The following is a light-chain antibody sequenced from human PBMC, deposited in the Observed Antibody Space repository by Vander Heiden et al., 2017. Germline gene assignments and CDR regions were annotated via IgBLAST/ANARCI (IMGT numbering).Light chain of an antibody. J-gene: IGKJ1*01. CDR3: QQYYNLPWT. CDR1: QDISNY. V-gene: IGKV1-33*01. Sequence: DIQMTQSPSSLSASVGDRVTITFQASQDISNYLNWYQQKPGKAPKLLIYDASNLETGVPSRFSGSGSGTDFTFTISSLQPEDIATYYCQQYYNLPWTFGQGTKVEIK. CDR2: DAS.